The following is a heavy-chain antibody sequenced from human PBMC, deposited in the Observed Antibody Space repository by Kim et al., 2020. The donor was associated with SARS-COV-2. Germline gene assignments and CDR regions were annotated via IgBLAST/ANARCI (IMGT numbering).Heavy chain of an antibody. CDR3: RYCAGDVGHFLAFDC. CDR2: IYRGGST. J-gene: IGHJ4*02. Sequence: GGSLRLSCAASGFTITRGYMSWVRQAPGKGLEWVAGIYRGGSTFYADSVQGRFIISRDRSEDTLYLQCTDWSARKTEATTVRYCAGDVGHFLAFDCWARG. V-gene: IGHV3-66*01. CDR1: GFTITRGY. D-gene: IGHD3-3*01.